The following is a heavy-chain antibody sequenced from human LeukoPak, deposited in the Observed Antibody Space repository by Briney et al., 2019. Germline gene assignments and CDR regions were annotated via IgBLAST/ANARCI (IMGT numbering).Heavy chain of an antibody. CDR3: AKDPNSSGWTRGDAFDI. CDR1: GFIFSSYA. J-gene: IGHJ3*02. CDR2: ISGSGGST. D-gene: IGHD6-19*01. V-gene: IGHV3-23*01. Sequence: QTGGSLRLSCAASGFIFSSYAMSWVRQAPGKGLEWVSAISGSGGSTYYADSVKGRFTISRDNSKDTLYLQMNSLRAEDTAVYYCAKDPNSSGWTRGDAFDIWGQGTMVTVSS.